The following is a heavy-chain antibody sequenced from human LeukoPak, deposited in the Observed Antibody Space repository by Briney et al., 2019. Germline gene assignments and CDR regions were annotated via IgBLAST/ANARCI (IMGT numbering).Heavy chain of an antibody. V-gene: IGHV3-30*19. D-gene: IGHD6-13*01. CDR1: GFIFSSYG. Sequence: GGSLRLSCAASGFIFSSYGMHWVRQAPGKGLEWVAVIWYDGSNKYYADSVKGRFTISRDNSKNTLYLQMNSLRAEDTAVYYCARGPYSSSWYDYWGQGTLVTVSS. CDR3: ARGPYSSSWYDY. CDR2: IWYDGSNK. J-gene: IGHJ4*02.